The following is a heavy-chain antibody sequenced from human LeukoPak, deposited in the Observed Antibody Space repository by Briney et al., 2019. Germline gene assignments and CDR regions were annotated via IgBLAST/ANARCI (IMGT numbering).Heavy chain of an antibody. CDR2: ISGSGGST. J-gene: IGHJ6*02. CDR1: GFTFSSYP. D-gene: IGHD6-13*01. CDR3: AKAPRAAAGTYNGMDV. Sequence: GGSLRLSCAASGFTFSSYPMNWVRQAPGKGLEWVSVISGSGGSTYYADSVKGRFTISRDNSKNTLYLQMNSLRAEDTAVYYCAKAPRAAAGTYNGMDVWGQGTTVTVSS. V-gene: IGHV3-23*01.